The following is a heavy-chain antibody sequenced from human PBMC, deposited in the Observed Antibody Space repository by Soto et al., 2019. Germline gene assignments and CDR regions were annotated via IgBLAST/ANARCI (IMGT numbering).Heavy chain of an antibody. Sequence: SETLSLTCAVSSGSISSSNWWSWVRQPPGTGLEWIGEIYHSGSTNYNPSLKSRVTISVDKSKNQFSLKLSSVTAADTAVYYCARVGVTFGGVIALDYWGQGTLVTVSS. V-gene: IGHV4-4*02. CDR1: SGSISSSNW. CDR2: IYHSGST. CDR3: ARVGVTFGGVIALDY. D-gene: IGHD3-16*02. J-gene: IGHJ4*02.